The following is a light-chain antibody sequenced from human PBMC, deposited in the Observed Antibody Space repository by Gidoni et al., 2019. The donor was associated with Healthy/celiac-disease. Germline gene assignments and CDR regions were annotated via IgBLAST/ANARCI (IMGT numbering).Light chain of an antibody. CDR1: SSDVGSYNY. Sequence: QSALTQPRSVSGSPGQSVTISCTGTSSDVGSYNYVSWYQQHPGKAPNLMLYDVTKRPSGVPDRFSGSKSGNTASLPISGLQAEDEADYYCCSYAASYTRVFGGGTSLTVL. J-gene: IGLJ3*02. V-gene: IGLV2-11*01. CDR2: DVT. CDR3: CSYAASYTRV.